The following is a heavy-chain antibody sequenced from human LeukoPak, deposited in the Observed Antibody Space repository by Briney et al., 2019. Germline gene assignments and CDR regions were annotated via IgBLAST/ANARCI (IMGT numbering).Heavy chain of an antibody. CDR2: IYYSGST. V-gene: IGHV4-59*01. J-gene: IGHJ4*02. D-gene: IGHD3-10*01. CDR3: ARSHYYGSGSYYNPFDY. CDR1: GGSFSGYY. Sequence: SETLSLTCAVYGGSFSGYYWSWIRQPPGKGLEWIGYIYYSGSTNYNPSLKSRVTISVDTSKNQFSLKLSSVTAADTAVYYCARSHYYGSGSYYNPFDYWGQGTLVTVSS.